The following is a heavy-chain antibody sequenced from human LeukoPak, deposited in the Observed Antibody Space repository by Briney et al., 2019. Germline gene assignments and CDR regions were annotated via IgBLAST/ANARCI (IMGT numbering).Heavy chain of an antibody. V-gene: IGHV4-34*01. CDR2: INHSGST. D-gene: IGHD3-22*01. Sequence: SETLSLTCAVYGGSFSGYYWSWIRQPPGKGLEWIGEINHSGSTNYNPSLKSRVTISVDTSKNQFSLKLSSVTAADTAVYYCARHGATMIVVEQNWFDPWGQGTLVTVSS. CDR1: GGSFSGYY. CDR3: ARHGATMIVVEQNWFDP. J-gene: IGHJ5*02.